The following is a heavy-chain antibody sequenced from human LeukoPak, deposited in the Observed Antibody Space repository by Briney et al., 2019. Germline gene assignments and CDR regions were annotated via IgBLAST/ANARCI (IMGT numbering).Heavy chain of an antibody. D-gene: IGHD3-3*01. V-gene: IGHV3-7*01. CDR2: LRPDGSDK. CDR3: ARDAYDDASES. J-gene: IGHJ5*02. Sequence: GRSLRLSCTVSGFTFSDYWMTWARQAPGKGLEWVANLRPDGSDKYYVDSVKGRFTISRDNAKKLVYLQMNSLRAEDTAVYYCARDAYDDASESWGQGTLVTVSS. CDR1: GFTFSDYW.